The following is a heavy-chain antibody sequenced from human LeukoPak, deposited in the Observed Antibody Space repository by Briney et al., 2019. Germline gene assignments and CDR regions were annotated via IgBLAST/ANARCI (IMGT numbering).Heavy chain of an antibody. Sequence: GGSLRLSCAISGFIFNTYGMNWVRQTQGKGLEWVSTFSGGDGQTFYADSVKGRFTISRGSSRNTVSLQMNSLRVEDTAVYYCARGIYWSLDSWGQGTLVTVS. V-gene: IGHV3-23*01. D-gene: IGHD1-1*01. J-gene: IGHJ4*02. CDR2: FSGGDGQT. CDR1: GFIFNTYG. CDR3: ARGIYWSLDS.